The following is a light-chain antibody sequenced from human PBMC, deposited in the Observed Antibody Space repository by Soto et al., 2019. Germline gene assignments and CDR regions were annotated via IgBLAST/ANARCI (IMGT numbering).Light chain of an antibody. CDR1: QGVSRY. Sequence: IQLTQSPSSLSASVGDSVTITCRASQGVSRYLSWYQQKPGRAPILLISAASTLQSGVPARFSGSGSGTDFTLTISSLEPEDFAVYYCQQRSNWPPITFGQGTKVDIK. J-gene: IGKJ1*01. CDR3: QQRSNWPPIT. CDR2: AAS. V-gene: IGKV1-9*01.